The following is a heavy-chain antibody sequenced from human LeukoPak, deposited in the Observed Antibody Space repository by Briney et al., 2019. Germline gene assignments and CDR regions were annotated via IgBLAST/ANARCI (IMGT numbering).Heavy chain of an antibody. D-gene: IGHD6-19*01. V-gene: IGHV4-39*01. CDR2: IYYSGST. J-gene: IGHJ3*02. CDR3: ARRSAVAGTKDAFDI. CDR1: GGSISSSSYY. Sequence: SETLSLTCTVSGGSISSSSYYWGWIRQPPGKGLEWIGSIYYSGSTYYNPSLKSRVTISVDTSKNQFSLKLSSVTAADTAVYYCARRSAVAGTKDAFDIWGQGTMVTVSS.